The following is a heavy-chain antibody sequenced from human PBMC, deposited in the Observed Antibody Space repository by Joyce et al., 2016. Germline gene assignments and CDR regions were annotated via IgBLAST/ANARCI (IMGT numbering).Heavy chain of an antibody. Sequence: EVQLVESGGGLVKPGGSLRLSCAASGFTFNSHTMNWVRQAPGKGLEWVASISSRGAYIYYEDSLKGRLTISRDNAKISLDLQLDNLRAEDTAVYYCARERLSATVVVYDAFDIWGQGAMVTVTS. D-gene: IGHD2-2*01. V-gene: IGHV3-21*02. CDR3: ARERLSATVVVYDAFDI. CDR2: ISSRGAYI. J-gene: IGHJ3*02. CDR1: GFTFNSHT.